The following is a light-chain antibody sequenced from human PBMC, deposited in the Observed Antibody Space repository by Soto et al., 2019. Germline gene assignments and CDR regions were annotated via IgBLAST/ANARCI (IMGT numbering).Light chain of an antibody. CDR2: GAS. CDR1: QSVSNN. CDR3: QQRSNWPRT. V-gene: IGKV3-15*01. Sequence: IVMTQSPATLSVSPGERATLSCRASQSVSNNLAWYQQKPGQAPRLLTYGASATATAIPARFSGSGSGTEFTLTISSLEPEDFAVYYCQQRSNWPRTFGQGTKVDIK. J-gene: IGKJ1*01.